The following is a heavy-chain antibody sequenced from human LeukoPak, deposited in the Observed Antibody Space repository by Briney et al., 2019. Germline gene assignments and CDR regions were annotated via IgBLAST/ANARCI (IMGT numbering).Heavy chain of an antibody. D-gene: IGHD3-10*01. V-gene: IGHV4-34*01. CDR1: GGSFSGYY. Sequence: SGTLSLTCAVYGGSFSGYYWSWIRQPPGKGLEWIGEINHSGSTNYNPSLKSRVTVSVDTSKNQFSLKLSSVTAADTAVYYCAGSGFGPAAGYWGQGTLVTVSS. J-gene: IGHJ4*02. CDR2: INHSGST. CDR3: AGSGFGPAAGY.